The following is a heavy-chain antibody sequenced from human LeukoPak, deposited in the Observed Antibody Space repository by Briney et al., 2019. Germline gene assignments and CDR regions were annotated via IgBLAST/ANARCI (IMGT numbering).Heavy chain of an antibody. D-gene: IGHD6-13*01. V-gene: IGHV5-10-1*01. CDR3: ARQRGIAAAGPP. CDR1: GYSFTSYW. CDR2: IDPSDSYT. J-gene: IGHJ5*02. Sequence: GESLKISCKGSGYSFTSYWISWVRQMPGKGLEWMGRIDPSDSYTNYSPSFQGHVTISADKSISTAYLQWCSLKASDTAMYYCARQRGIAAAGPPWGQGTLVTVSS.